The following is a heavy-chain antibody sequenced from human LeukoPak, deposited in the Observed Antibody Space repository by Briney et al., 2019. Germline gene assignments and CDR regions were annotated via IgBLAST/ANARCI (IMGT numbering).Heavy chain of an antibody. Sequence: GGSLRLSCAASGFTFSSYEMNWVRQAPGKGLEWVSYISSSGSTIYYADSVKGRFTISRDNAKNSLYLQMNSLRAEDTAVYYCARDLTGSYYYYYYGMDVWGQGTTVTVSS. CDR2: ISSSGSTI. V-gene: IGHV3-48*03. D-gene: IGHD3-10*01. CDR3: ARDLTGSYYYYYYGMDV. J-gene: IGHJ6*02. CDR1: GFTFSSYE.